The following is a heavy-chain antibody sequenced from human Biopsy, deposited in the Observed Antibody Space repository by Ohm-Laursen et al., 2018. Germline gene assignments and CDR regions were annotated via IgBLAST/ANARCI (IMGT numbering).Heavy chain of an antibody. J-gene: IGHJ5*02. V-gene: IGHV3-23*01. CDR1: GFTFSSYA. CDR3: AKEVFSAVGTSGFDP. CDR2: ISGSGGRT. D-gene: IGHD1/OR15-1a*01. Sequence: SLRLSCSAPGFTFSSYAMSWVRQAPGKGLEWVSGISGSGGRTYYAESMKGRFTISRDNSKKTVYLQMKSLRAEDTAVYYCAKEVFSAVGTSGFDPWGQGTLVTVSS.